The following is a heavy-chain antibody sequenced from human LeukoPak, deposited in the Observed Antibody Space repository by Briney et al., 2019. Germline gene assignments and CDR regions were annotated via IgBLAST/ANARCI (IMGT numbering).Heavy chain of an antibody. V-gene: IGHV4-34*01. Sequence: SETLSLTCAVYGGSFSGYYWIWIRQPPGKGLEWIGEINQSGSTNYNPSLKSRVTISLGSSKNQFPLMLSSVTAADTAVYYCARLTKGESGSYLNYYYYYMDVWGKGTTVTISS. D-gene: IGHD3-10*01. CDR3: ARLTKGESGSYLNYYYYYMDV. CDR1: GGSFSGYY. J-gene: IGHJ6*03. CDR2: INQSGST.